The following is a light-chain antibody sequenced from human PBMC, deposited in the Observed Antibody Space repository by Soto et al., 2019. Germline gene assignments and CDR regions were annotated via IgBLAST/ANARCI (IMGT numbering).Light chain of an antibody. CDR1: QSVSSTY. V-gene: IGKV3-20*01. Sequence: EIVLTQSPGTLSLSPGERATLSCRASQSVSSTYIAWYQQNPGRAPRLLIYGASSRATGIPDRFSGSGSGTDFSITISRLEPEDFAVYFCQQYGMSPPFTFGQQTKVQIK. CDR3: QQYGMSPPFT. CDR2: GAS. J-gene: IGKJ2*01.